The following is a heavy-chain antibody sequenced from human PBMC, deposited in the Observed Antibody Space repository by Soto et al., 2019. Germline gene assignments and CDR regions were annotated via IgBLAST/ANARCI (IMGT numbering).Heavy chain of an antibody. D-gene: IGHD3-3*01. Sequence: SVKVSCKASGGTFSSYAISWVRQAPGQGLEWMGGIIPIFGTANYAQKFQGRVTITADESTSTAYMELSSLRSEDTAVYYCARGRFLEWLPKDYYYYYGMDVWGQGXTVTVYS. CDR1: GGTFSSYA. CDR2: IIPIFGTA. CDR3: ARGRFLEWLPKDYYYYYGMDV. V-gene: IGHV1-69*13. J-gene: IGHJ6*02.